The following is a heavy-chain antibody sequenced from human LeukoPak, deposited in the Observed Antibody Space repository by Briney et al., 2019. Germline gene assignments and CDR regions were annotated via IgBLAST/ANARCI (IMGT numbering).Heavy chain of an antibody. Sequence: ASVKVSCKASGYTFTGYYMHWVRQAPGQGLEWMGWINPNSGGTNYAQKFQGRVTMTRDTSISTAYMELSRLRSDDTAVYYCARDGAVAGYFDAFDIWGQGTMVTVSS. D-gene: IGHD6-19*01. CDR1: GYTFTGYY. V-gene: IGHV1-2*02. J-gene: IGHJ3*02. CDR3: ARDGAVAGYFDAFDI. CDR2: INPNSGGT.